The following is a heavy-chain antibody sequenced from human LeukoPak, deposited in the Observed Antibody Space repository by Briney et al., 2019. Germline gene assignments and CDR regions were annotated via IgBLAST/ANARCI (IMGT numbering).Heavy chain of an antibody. CDR1: GVTFSSNA. CDR2: INQDGSVK. V-gene: IGHV3-7*05. Sequence: GGSLRLSCAASGVTFSSNAMSWVRQAPGKGLEWVANINQDGSVKYYVDSVKGRFTISRDNAENSLNLQMNSLRAEDTAVYYCARGMTVAANWFDPWGQGTLVSVSS. D-gene: IGHD6-19*01. CDR3: ARGMTVAANWFDP. J-gene: IGHJ5*02.